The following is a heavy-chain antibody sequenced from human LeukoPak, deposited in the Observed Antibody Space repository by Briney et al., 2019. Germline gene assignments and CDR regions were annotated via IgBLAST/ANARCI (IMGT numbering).Heavy chain of an antibody. Sequence: GGSLRLSCAASGFTFSSYWMSWVRQAPGKGLEWVANIKQDGSEKYYVDSVKGRFTISRDNAKNSLYLQMNGLRAEDTAVYYCARVEYGSSSSAFDIWGQGTMVTVSS. CDR3: ARVEYGSSSSAFDI. CDR2: IKQDGSEK. CDR1: GFTFSSYW. V-gene: IGHV3-7*01. J-gene: IGHJ3*02. D-gene: IGHD6-6*01.